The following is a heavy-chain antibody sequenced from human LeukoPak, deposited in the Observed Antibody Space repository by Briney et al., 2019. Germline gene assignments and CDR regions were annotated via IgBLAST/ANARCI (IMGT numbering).Heavy chain of an antibody. J-gene: IGHJ4*02. CDR3: ARALPTDLQSFDY. Sequence: GASVKVSCKASGGTFSSYAISWVRQAPGQGLEWMGGIIPIFGTANYAQKFQGRVTITADKSTSTAYMELSSLRSEDTAVYYCARALPTDLQSFDYWGQGTLVTVSS. CDR2: IIPIFGTA. V-gene: IGHV1-69*06. CDR1: GGTFSSYA. D-gene: IGHD1-26*01.